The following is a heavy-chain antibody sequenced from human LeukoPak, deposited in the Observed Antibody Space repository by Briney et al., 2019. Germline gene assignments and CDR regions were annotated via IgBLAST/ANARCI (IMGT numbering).Heavy chain of an antibody. CDR1: GYTFTSYG. CDR3: ARDLRGGLFDY. V-gene: IGHV1-18*01. J-gene: IGHJ4*02. Sequence: ASVKVSRKASGYTFTSYGISWVRQAPGQGLEWMGWISAYNGNTNYAQKLQGRVTMTTDTSTSTAYMELRSLRSDNTAVYYCARDLRGGLFDYWGQGTLVTVSS. CDR2: ISAYNGNT. D-gene: IGHD3-16*01.